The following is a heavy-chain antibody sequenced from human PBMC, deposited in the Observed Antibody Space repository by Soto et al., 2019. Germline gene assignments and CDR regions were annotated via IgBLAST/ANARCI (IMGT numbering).Heavy chain of an antibody. CDR1: GFTFSSYG. CDR3: AREAGDYYDSSGGFDY. J-gene: IGHJ4*02. V-gene: IGHV3-33*01. D-gene: IGHD3-22*01. Sequence: QVQLVESGGGVVQPGRSLRLSCAASGFTFSSYGMHWVRQAPGKGLEWVAVIWYDGSNKYYADSVKGRFTISRDNSKNTLYLQMNSLRAEDTAVYYCAREAGDYYDSSGGFDYWGQGTLVTVSS. CDR2: IWYDGSNK.